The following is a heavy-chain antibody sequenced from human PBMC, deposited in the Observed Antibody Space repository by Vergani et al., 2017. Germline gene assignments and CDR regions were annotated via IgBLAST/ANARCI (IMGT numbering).Heavy chain of an antibody. D-gene: IGHD2/OR15-2a*01. CDR2: ISGHGDRT. Sequence: EVHLLESGGGQVEAGGSLRLSCVASGFTFSNSAMSWVRQTSGKGLEWVSAISGHGDRTYYADSVKGRCTISSDNSKNTVYLQMNSLKAEDRATYYCAREERSNTSPFVGDWGQGTLVTV. CDR3: AREERSNTSPFVGD. V-gene: IGHV3-23*01. CDR1: GFTFSNSA. J-gene: IGHJ4*02.